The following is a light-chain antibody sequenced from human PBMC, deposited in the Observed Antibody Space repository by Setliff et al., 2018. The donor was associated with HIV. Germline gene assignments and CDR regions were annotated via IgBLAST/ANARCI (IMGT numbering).Light chain of an antibody. Sequence: QSVLTQPRSVSGSPGQSVTISCTGTSSDVGGYQQVSWYQQHPGKAPKVMIYDVSRRPSGVPDRFSGSKSGNTASPTISGLQAEDEADYYCCSYAGSYRYVFGTGTKV. J-gene: IGLJ1*01. CDR1: SSDVGGYQQ. CDR3: CSYAGSYRYV. V-gene: IGLV2-11*01. CDR2: DVS.